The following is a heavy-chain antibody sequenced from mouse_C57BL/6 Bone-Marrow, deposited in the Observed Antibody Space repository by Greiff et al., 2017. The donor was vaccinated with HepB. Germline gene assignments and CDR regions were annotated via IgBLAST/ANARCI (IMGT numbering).Heavy chain of an antibody. CDR3: ARRGLFITTVVDAMDY. D-gene: IGHD1-1*01. Sequence: VKLMESGAELARPGASVKLSCKASGYTFTSYGISWVKQRTGQGLEWIGEIYPRSGNTYYNEKFKGKATLTADKSSSTAYMELRSLTSEDSAVYFCARRGLFITTVVDAMDYWGQGTSVTVSS. CDR1: GYTFTSYG. V-gene: IGHV1-81*01. CDR2: IYPRSGNT. J-gene: IGHJ4*01.